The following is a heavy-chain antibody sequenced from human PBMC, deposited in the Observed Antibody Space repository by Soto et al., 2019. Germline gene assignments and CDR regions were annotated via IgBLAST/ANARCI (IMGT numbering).Heavy chain of an antibody. CDR1: GFTFSSYG. D-gene: IGHD2-21*02. J-gene: IGHJ3*02. CDR3: AKFVDRGGDCYTGADAFDI. Sequence: VGSLRLSCAASGFTFSSYGMHWVRQAPGKGLEWVAVISYDGSNKYYADSVKGRFTISRDNSKNTLYLQMNSLRAEDTAVYYCAKFVDRGGDCYTGADAFDIWGQGTMVTVS. CDR2: ISYDGSNK. V-gene: IGHV3-30*18.